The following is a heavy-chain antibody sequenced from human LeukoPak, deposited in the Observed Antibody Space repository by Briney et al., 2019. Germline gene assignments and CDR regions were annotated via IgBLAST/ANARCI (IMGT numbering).Heavy chain of an antibody. CDR2: ISYRGTT. V-gene: IGHV4-31*03. CDR1: GDSLNSGSYY. J-gene: IGHJ4*02. D-gene: IGHD2-21*02. CDR3: ARMPRGVAVVTPYYFDS. Sequence: SQTLSLTCTVFGDSLNSGSYYWSWIRQHSERGLEWIGYISYRGTTFYNPSLKSRVSISGDTSKTQFSLNINSVTAADTAVYYCARMPRGVAVVTPYYFDSWGQGTLVTVSS.